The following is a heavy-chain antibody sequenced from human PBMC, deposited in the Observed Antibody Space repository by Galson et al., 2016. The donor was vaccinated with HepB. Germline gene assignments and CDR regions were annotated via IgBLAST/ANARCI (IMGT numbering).Heavy chain of an antibody. CDR3: TRDRGFGELLSDYFGMDV. CDR2: IWYDGNNK. V-gene: IGHV3-33*01. J-gene: IGHJ6*02. Sequence: SLRLSCAASGFTFRTYGMHWVRQAPGKGLEWVAVIWYDGNNKYYAGSVKGRFTISRDNSKSTLYLQMNSLRAEDTAVYYCTRDRGFGELLSDYFGMDVWGQGTTVTVSS. D-gene: IGHD3-10*01. CDR1: GFTFRTYG.